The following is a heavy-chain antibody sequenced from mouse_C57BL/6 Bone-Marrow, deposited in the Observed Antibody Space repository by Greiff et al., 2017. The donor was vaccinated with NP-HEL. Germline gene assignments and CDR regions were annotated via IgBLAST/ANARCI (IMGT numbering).Heavy chain of an antibody. Sequence: VQLQQSGAELARPGASVKLSCKASGYTFTSYGISWVKQRTGQGLEWIGEIYPRSGNTYYNEKFKGKATLTADKSSSTAYMERRSLTSEDSAVYFGARRKGYGYLAWFAYWGQGTLVTVSA. D-gene: IGHD2-2*01. CDR2: IYPRSGNT. V-gene: IGHV1-81*01. J-gene: IGHJ3*01. CDR1: GYTFTSYG. CDR3: ARRKGYGYLAWFAY.